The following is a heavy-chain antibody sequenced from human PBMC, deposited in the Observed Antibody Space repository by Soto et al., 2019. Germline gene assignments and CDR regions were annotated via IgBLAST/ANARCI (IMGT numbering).Heavy chain of an antibody. Sequence: AGGSLRLSCAASGFTFSSYGMHWVRQAPGKGLEWVAVISYDGSNKYYADSVKGRFTISRDNSKNTLYLQMNSLRAEDTAVYYCAKGYVDYSEAVDYWGQGTLVTVSS. J-gene: IGHJ4*02. CDR2: ISYDGSNK. V-gene: IGHV3-30*18. D-gene: IGHD4-4*01. CDR1: GFTFSSYG. CDR3: AKGYVDYSEAVDY.